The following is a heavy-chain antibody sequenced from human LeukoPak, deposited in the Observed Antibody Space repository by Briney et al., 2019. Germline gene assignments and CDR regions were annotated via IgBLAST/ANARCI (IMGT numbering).Heavy chain of an antibody. D-gene: IGHD5-12*01. CDR2: INHSGST. J-gene: IGHJ6*03. CDR3: ARRRNGEWLRLSYYYYYMDV. CDR1: GGSFSGYY. Sequence: SETLSLTCAVYGGSFSGYYWSWIRQPPGKGLEWIGEINHSGSTNYNPSLKSRVTISVDTSKNQFSLKLTSVTAADTAVYYCARRRNGEWLRLSYYYYYMDVWGKGTTVTISS. V-gene: IGHV4-34*01.